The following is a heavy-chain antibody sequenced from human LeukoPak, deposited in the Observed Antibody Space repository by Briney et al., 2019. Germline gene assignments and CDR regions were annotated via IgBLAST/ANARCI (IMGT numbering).Heavy chain of an antibody. CDR3: ARAVYYDFWSGSPDDAFDI. Sequence: GGSLRLFCGACGFTFDDYGMSWVREARGKGVEWVSGINWNGGSTVYGDSVKGGFTISKDNAKNSLYLQMNSLRAEDTALYHCARAVYYDFWSGSPDDAFDICGQGTMVTVSS. CDR2: INWNGGST. CDR1: GFTFDDYG. J-gene: IGHJ3*02. V-gene: IGHV3-20*01. D-gene: IGHD3-3*01.